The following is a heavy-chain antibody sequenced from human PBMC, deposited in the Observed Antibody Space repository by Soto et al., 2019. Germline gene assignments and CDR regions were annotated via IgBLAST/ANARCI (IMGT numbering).Heavy chain of an antibody. CDR2: INPNRGGT. CDR1: GYTFTGYY. D-gene: IGHD2-15*01. CDR3: ARGAGNCSGGSCYLINWFDP. J-gene: IGHJ5*02. V-gene: IGHV1-2*04. Sequence: ASVKVSCKASGYTFTGYYMHWVRQAPGQGLEWMGWINPNRGGTNYAQKFQGWVTMTRDTSISTAYMELSRLRSDDTAVYYCARGAGNCSGGSCYLINWFDPWGQGTLVTVSS.